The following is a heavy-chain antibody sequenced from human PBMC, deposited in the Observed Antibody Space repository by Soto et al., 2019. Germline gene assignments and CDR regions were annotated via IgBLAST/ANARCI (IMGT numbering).Heavy chain of an antibody. Sequence: GGSLRLSCAASGFTFSSYSMNWVRQAPGKGLEWVSSISSSSSYIYYADSVKGRFTISRDNAKNSLYLQMNSLRAEDTAVYYCARDPRDTIFGVVIIPSYYYYGMDVWGQGTTVTVSS. J-gene: IGHJ6*02. CDR3: ARDPRDTIFGVVIIPSYYYYGMDV. D-gene: IGHD3-3*01. CDR1: GFTFSSYS. V-gene: IGHV3-21*01. CDR2: ISSSSSYI.